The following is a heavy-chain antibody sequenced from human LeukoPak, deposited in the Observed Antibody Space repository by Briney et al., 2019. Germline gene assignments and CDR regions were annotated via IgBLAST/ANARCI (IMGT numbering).Heavy chain of an antibody. Sequence: GGSLRLSCAASGFTFSSYWMHWVRQAPGKGLVWVSRINSDGSNTNYADSVKGRFTISRDNAKNSLYLQMNSLRAEDTAVYYCAREEVRGVVGYWGQGTLVTVSS. V-gene: IGHV3-74*01. CDR1: GFTFSSYW. J-gene: IGHJ4*02. D-gene: IGHD3-10*01. CDR2: INSDGSNT. CDR3: AREEVRGVVGY.